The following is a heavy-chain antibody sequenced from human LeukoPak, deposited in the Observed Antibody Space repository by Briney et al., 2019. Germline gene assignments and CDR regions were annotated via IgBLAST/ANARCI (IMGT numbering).Heavy chain of an antibody. D-gene: IGHD2-2*02. CDR3: ARALQAIVVVPAAIGY. J-gene: IGHJ4*02. Sequence: GGSLRLSCAASGFTFSSYAMSWVRQAPGKGLEWVSAISGSGGSTSYADSVKGRFTISRDNAKNTLYLQMNSLRAEDTAVYYCARALQAIVVVPAAIGYWGQGTLVTVSS. CDR2: ISGSGGST. CDR1: GFTFSSYA. V-gene: IGHV3-23*01.